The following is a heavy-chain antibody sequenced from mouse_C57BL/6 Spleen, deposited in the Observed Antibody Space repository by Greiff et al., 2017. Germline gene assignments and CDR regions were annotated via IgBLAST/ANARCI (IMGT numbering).Heavy chain of an antibody. CDR1: GYSFTSYY. J-gene: IGHJ2*01. Sequence: VQLQQSGPELVKPGASVKISCKASGYSFTSYYIHWVKQRPGQGLEWIGWISPGSGNTKYNEKFKGKATLTADTSSSTSYMQLSSLTSEDSAVYYCASFYDYDGNYFDYWGQGTTLTVSS. D-gene: IGHD2-4*01. V-gene: IGHV1-66*01. CDR2: ISPGSGNT. CDR3: ASFYDYDGNYFDY.